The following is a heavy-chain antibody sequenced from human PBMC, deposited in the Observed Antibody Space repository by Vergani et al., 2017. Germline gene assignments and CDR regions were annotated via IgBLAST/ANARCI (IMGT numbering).Heavy chain of an antibody. Sequence: QVQLVESGGGVVQPGGSLRLSCVASGFSFSGYGMHWVRQAPGKGLEWLAFIGYDGNKKYYEDSVKGRFTISRDNSRNVLSLQMNSLRAEDTAVYHCVKGFVVLELLADYFDYWGQGTVVTVSS. CDR1: GFSFSGYG. V-gene: IGHV3-30*02. CDR3: VKGFVVLELLADYFDY. CDR2: IGYDGNKK. D-gene: IGHD1-7*01. J-gene: IGHJ4*02.